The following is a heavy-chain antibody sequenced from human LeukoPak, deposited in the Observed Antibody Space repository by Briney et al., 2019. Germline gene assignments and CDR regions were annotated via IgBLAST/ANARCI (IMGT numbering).Heavy chain of an antibody. J-gene: IGHJ4*02. D-gene: IGHD3-22*01. V-gene: IGHV4-59*01. CDR3: ARGQPNYDSSGYPAVNFDY. CDR1: GGSISSYY. Sequence: SETLSLTCTVSGGSISSYYWSWIRQPPGKGLEWIGYIYYSGSTNYNPSLKSRVTISVDTSKNQFSLKLSSVTAADTAVYYCARGQPNYDSSGYPAVNFDYWGQGTLVTVSS. CDR2: IYYSGST.